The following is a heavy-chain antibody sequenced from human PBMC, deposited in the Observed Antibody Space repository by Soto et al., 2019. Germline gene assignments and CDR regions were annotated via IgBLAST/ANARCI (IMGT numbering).Heavy chain of an antibody. CDR1: GGSVSNGFYY. J-gene: IGHJ6*02. Sequence: QVQLQESGPGLVKPSETLSLNCSVSGGSVSNGFYYWNWIRQTPGKGLEGIGYIYYSGSTTYNPSLKSRVTLAADTSKNQFSLRPRAVTAAHTAVYYCARDTISGTGWPNYYHGMDVWGHGTKVTVS. V-gene: IGHV4-61*01. CDR3: ARDTISGTGWPNYYHGMDV. CDR2: IYYSGST. D-gene: IGHD1-7*01.